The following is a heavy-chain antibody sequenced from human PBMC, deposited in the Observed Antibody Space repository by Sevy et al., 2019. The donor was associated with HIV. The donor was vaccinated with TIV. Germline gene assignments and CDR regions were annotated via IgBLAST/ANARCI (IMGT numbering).Heavy chain of an antibody. CDR2: ISSRGTAI. D-gene: IGHD2-2*01. CDR1: GFILSDFY. V-gene: IGHV3-11*01. J-gene: IGHJ6*02. CDR3: ARDHVVVEPLANYGMDV. Sequence: GGSLRLSCTASGFILSDFYMSWVRQVPGKGLEWISYISSRGTAIYYADSVKGRFTISRDNAKNSLYLQMNSLTAEDTAVYYCARDHVVVEPLANYGMDVWGQGTTVTVSS.